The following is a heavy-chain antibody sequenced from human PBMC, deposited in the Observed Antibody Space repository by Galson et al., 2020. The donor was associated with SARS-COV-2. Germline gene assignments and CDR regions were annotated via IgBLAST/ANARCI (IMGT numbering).Heavy chain of an antibody. CDR2: ISPSCGM. CDR1: GFTFDTYP. J-gene: IGHJ6*02. CDR3: AKGIVVQGLTYYGLDV. D-gene: IGHD3-10*02. Sequence: ESLKISCAASGFTFDTYPMGWVRQDPGKGLEWVSAISPSCGMYYAESVRGRFSISRDNSMNTLFLQMNDLRAEDTALYYCAKGIVVQGLTYYGLDVWGQGTTVTVSS. V-gene: IGHV3-23*01.